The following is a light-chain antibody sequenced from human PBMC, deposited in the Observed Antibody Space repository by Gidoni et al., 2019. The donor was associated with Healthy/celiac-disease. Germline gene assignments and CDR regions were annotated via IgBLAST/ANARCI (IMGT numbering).Light chain of an antibody. Sequence: EIVLTQSPATLSLSPGERATLSCRASQSVSSYLDWYQQKPGQAPRLLIYDASNRSTGIPARFSGSGSGTDFTLPISSLEPEDFAVYYCQQRSNWLFTFGGGTKVEIK. CDR1: QSVSSY. J-gene: IGKJ4*01. CDR2: DAS. V-gene: IGKV3-11*01. CDR3: QQRSNWLFT.